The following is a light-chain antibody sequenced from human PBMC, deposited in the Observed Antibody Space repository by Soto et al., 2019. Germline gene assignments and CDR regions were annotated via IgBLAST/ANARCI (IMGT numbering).Light chain of an antibody. CDR1: QSVSSN. V-gene: IGKV3-15*01. Sequence: EIVMTQSPATLSVSPGERATLSCRASQSVSSNLVWYQQKPGQAPRLLIYGASTSATGIPPTFSASGSGTEFSLTITSLPSEDFAVYYCQQYNSWPRSFGPGTKVDIK. J-gene: IGKJ3*01. CDR3: QQYNSWPRS. CDR2: GAS.